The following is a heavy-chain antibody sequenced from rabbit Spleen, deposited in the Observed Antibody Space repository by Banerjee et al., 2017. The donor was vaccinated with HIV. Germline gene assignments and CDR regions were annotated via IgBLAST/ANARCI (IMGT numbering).Heavy chain of an antibody. CDR1: GFSFTNNDY. D-gene: IGHD8-1*01. Sequence: QSLEESGGDLVKPGASLTLTCTASGFSFTNNDYMCWVRQAPGKGLEWIGCIYSGRSGYTYYATWATGRFTISKTSSTTVTLQVTSLTAADTATYFCARDTASSFSSYGMDLWCPGTLVTVS. CDR2: IYSGRSGYT. V-gene: IGHV1S40*01. CDR3: ARDTASSFSSYGMDL. J-gene: IGHJ6*01.